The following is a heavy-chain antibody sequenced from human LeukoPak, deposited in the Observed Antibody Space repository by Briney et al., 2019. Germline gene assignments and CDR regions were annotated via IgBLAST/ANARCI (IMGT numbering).Heavy chain of an antibody. V-gene: IGHV1-69*05. D-gene: IGHD2-15*01. CDR2: IIPIFGTA. J-gene: IGHJ4*02. CDR1: GGTFSSYA. Sequence: ASVKVSCKASGGTFSSYAISWVRQAPGQGLEWMGGIIPIFGTANYAQKFQGRVTITTDESTSTAYTELSSLRSEDTAVYYCARSPVSGLLDYWGQGTLVTVSS. CDR3: ARSPVSGLLDY.